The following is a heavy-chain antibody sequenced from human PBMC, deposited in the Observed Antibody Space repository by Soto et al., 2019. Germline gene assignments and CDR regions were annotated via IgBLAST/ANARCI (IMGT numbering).Heavy chain of an antibody. J-gene: IGHJ6*02. CDR1: GGSISGSISSSDW. Sequence: QVRLQESGPGLVKPSGTLSLTCAVSGGSISGSISSSDWWSWVRQPPGKGLEWIGQIYHTGRSNYNPSLTSRVTISVDKSKNQFSLKLSSVTAADTAVYYCARVGYCSGGNCYPVYYGMDVWGQGTTVTVSS. CDR2: IYHTGRS. V-gene: IGHV4-4*02. D-gene: IGHD2-15*01. CDR3: ARVGYCSGGNCYPVYYGMDV.